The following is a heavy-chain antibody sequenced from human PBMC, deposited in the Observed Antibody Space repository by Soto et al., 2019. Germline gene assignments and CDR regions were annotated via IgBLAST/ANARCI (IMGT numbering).Heavy chain of an antibody. V-gene: IGHV1-69*12. D-gene: IGHD6-19*01. Sequence: QVQLVQSGAEVKKPGSSVKVSCKASGGTFSSYAISWVRQAPGQGLEWMGGFIPIFGTANYAQKFQGRVTITADEASSTAYMEPRSLRSDDTAVYYCARIGGSGWSNWYFDLWGRGTLVTVSS. CDR3: ARIGGSGWSNWYFDL. CDR1: GGTFSSYA. J-gene: IGHJ2*01. CDR2: FIPIFGTA.